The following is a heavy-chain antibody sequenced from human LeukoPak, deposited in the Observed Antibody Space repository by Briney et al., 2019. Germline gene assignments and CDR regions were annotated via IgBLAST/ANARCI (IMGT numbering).Heavy chain of an antibody. V-gene: IGHV3-9*01. Sequence: GGSLRLSCAASGFTFDDYAMHWVRQAPGKGLEWVSGISWNSGSIGYADSVKGRFTISRDNAKNSLYLQMNSLRAEDTAVYYCAGRADSSGYYREIWGQGTLVTVSS. CDR1: GFTFDDYA. J-gene: IGHJ4*02. CDR2: ISWNSGSI. CDR3: AGRADSSGYYREI. D-gene: IGHD3-22*01.